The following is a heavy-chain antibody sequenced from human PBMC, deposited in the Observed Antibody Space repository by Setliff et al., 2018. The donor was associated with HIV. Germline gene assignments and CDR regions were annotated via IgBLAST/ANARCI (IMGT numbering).Heavy chain of an antibody. Sequence: SETLSLTCTVSGGSITSGGYYWNWIRQHPGKGLEWIGYIYYTGNTNYNPSLKSRVIISVGTSKNQFSLKLNSVTAADTAVYYCSRGGGYSSSPSLWGQGTLVTVSS. D-gene: IGHD6-13*01. CDR1: GGSITSGGYY. CDR3: SRGGGYSSSPSL. CDR2: IYYTGNT. V-gene: IGHV4-61*08. J-gene: IGHJ4*02.